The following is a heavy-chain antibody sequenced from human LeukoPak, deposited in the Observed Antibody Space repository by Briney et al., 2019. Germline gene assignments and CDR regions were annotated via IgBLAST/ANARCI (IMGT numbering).Heavy chain of an antibody. D-gene: IGHD3-3*01. CDR1: GYTFTNYT. J-gene: IGHJ6*02. Sequence: ASVKVSCKASGYTFTNYTLNWVRQAPGQGLEWMGWIDTNTGNPTYAQGFIGRFVFSLDTSVTTAYLQISSLKAEDTAVYYCARESGTRYYYGMDVWGQGTTVTVSS. CDR3: ARESGTRYYYGMDV. V-gene: IGHV7-4-1*02. CDR2: IDTNTGNP.